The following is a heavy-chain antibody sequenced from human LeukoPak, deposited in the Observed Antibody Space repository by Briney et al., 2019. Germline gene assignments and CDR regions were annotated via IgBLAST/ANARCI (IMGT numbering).Heavy chain of an antibody. CDR1: AFTFNNYG. V-gene: IGHV3-30*18. CDR2: ISYDGSYK. CDR3: AKSLSDGYDY. Sequence: GGSLRLSCAASAFTFNNYGMHWVRQAPGKRLEWVAVISYDGSYKYYTDSVKGRFTISRDNSKNTLHLQMNSLRADDTAVYYCAKSLSDGYDYWGQGTPVTVSS. D-gene: IGHD6-13*01. J-gene: IGHJ4*02.